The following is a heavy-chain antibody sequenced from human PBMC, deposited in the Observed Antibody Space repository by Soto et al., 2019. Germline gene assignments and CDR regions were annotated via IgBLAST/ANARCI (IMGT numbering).Heavy chain of an antibody. CDR1: GFTFSTHT. CDR2: ISSRSSYL. V-gene: IGHV3-21*02. Sequence: EVQLVESGGGLVKPGGSLRLSCAASGFTFSTHTMNWVRQTPGKGLEWVSSISSRSSYLYYADSVRGRFTISRDDAKNSLFLQMNSLRVEDTAVYYCAPISRPLWGHGTLVTVSS. J-gene: IGHJ4*01. CDR3: APISRPL.